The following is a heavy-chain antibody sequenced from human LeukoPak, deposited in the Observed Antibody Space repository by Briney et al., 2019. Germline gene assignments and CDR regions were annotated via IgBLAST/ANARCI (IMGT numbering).Heavy chain of an antibody. CDR2: ISSSGSTI. CDR1: GFTFSTYT. V-gene: IGHV3-48*04. Sequence: GGSLRLSCAASGFTFSTYTMYWVRQAPGKGLEWVSYISSSGSTIYYADSVKGRFTISRDNAKNSLYLQMNSLRAEDTAVYYCARGRWLSDFDYWGQGTLVTVSS. J-gene: IGHJ4*02. D-gene: IGHD6-19*01. CDR3: ARGRWLSDFDY.